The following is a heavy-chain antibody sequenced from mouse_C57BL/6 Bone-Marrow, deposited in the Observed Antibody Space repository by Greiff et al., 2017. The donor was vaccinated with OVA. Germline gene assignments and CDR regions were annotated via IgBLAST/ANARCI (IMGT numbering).Heavy chain of an antibody. D-gene: IGHD3-2*02. J-gene: IGHJ3*01. CDR3: ARSQLRLRTWFAY. CDR1: GYTFTNYW. Sequence: VKLMESGAELVRPGTSVKMSCKASGYTFTNYWIGWAKQRPGHGLEWIGDIYPGGGYTNYNEKFKGKATLTADKSSSTAYMQFSSLTSEDSAIYYCARSQLRLRTWFAYWGQGTLVTVSA. V-gene: IGHV1-63*01. CDR2: IYPGGGYT.